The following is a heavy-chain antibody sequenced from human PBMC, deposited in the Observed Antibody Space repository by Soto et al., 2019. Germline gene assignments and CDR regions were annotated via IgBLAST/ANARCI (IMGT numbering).Heavy chain of an antibody. D-gene: IGHD5-18*01. J-gene: IGHJ4*02. V-gene: IGHV4-30-4*01. CDR1: GCSISSGNYY. CDR2: ISYSGST. Sequence: SETLSLTCTLPGCSISSGNYYWSWIRQPPGKGLEWIGFISYSGSTYYSLSLKSRVTISVDTSKNQFSLNLSFVTAADTAVYYCATMGTPATGLYYFDYWGQGTLVTVSS. CDR3: ATMGTPATGLYYFDY.